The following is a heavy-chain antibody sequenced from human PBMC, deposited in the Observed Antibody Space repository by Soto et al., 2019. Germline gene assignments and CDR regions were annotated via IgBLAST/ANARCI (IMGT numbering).Heavy chain of an antibody. CDR2: IFYDGSA. D-gene: IGHD3-10*01. Sequence: QVQLQESGPGLVKPSQTLSLTCTVSGDSVNTADYYWTWIRQSPEKGLEWIVSIFYDGSAYPTPSLNSRVSASVDTSKNQFSLNLFSVTAADTAVYYCARRLRDTASHYYNWFDPWGQGTLVTVSS. V-gene: IGHV4-30-4*01. CDR1: GDSVNTADYY. J-gene: IGHJ5*02. CDR3: ARRLRDTASHYYNWFDP.